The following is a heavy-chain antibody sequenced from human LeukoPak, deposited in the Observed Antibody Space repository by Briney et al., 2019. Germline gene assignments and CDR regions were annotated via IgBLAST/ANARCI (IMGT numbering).Heavy chain of an antibody. CDR1: GYTFTSYG. D-gene: IGHD3-22*01. CDR3: ARTQTDYYPFDY. J-gene: IGHJ4*02. CDR2: ISAYNGNT. Sequence: ASVKVSCKASGYTFTSYGISWVRQAPGQGLEWMGWISAYNGNTNYAQKLQGRVTMTTDTSTSTAYMELSSLRSEDTAVYYCARTQTDYYPFDYWGQGTLVTVSS. V-gene: IGHV1-18*01.